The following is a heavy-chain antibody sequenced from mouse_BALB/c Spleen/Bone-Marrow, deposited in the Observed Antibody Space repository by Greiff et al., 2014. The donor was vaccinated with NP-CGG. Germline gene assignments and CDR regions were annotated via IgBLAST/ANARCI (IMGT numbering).Heavy chain of an antibody. V-gene: IGHV1-9*01. CDR1: GYTFSSYW. D-gene: IGHD3-1*01. Sequence: QVQLKESGAELMKPGASVKISCKATGYTFSSYWIEWVKQRPGHGLEWIGEILPGSGSTNYNEKFKGKATFTADTSSNTAYMQLSGLTSEDSAVYYCARELGLRLAYWGQGTLVTVSA. CDR2: ILPGSGST. J-gene: IGHJ3*01. CDR3: ARELGLRLAY.